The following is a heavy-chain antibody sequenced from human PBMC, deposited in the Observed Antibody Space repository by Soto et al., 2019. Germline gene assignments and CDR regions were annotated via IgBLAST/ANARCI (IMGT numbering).Heavy chain of an antibody. Sequence: SVKVSCKASGGTFSSYAISWVRQAPGQGLEWMGGIIPIFGTANYAQKFQGRVTITADESTSTAYMELSSLRSEDTAVHYCARRYYDSSERDAFDIWGQGTMVTVSS. J-gene: IGHJ3*02. CDR3: ARRYYDSSERDAFDI. V-gene: IGHV1-69*13. D-gene: IGHD3-22*01. CDR2: IIPIFGTA. CDR1: GGTFSSYA.